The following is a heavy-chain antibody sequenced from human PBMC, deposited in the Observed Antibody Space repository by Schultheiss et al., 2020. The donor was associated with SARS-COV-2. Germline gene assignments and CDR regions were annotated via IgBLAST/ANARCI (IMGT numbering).Heavy chain of an antibody. Sequence: GGSLRLSCKGSGYSFTNFWINWVRQMPGKGLEWMGRIDPSDSYTNYSPSFEGHVTISVDKSISTAYLQWSSLKASDTAMYYCARHREWELLGHYYYGMDVWGQGTTVTVSS. J-gene: IGHJ6*02. CDR2: IDPSDSYT. CDR1: GYSFTNFW. CDR3: ARHREWELLGHYYYGMDV. D-gene: IGHD1-26*01. V-gene: IGHV5-10-1*01.